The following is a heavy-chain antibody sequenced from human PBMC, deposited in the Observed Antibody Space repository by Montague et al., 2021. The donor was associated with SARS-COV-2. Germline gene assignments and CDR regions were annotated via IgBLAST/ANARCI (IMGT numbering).Heavy chain of an antibody. Sequence: SLRLSCAASGFTFSSYWMHWVRQAPGKRLVWVSRNNSDWSSTSXXXSXXXRFXISRDNAKNTLYLQMNSLRAEDTAVYYCARSGQQLVHPLATLYYYYGMDVWGQGTTVTVSS. CDR3: ARSGQQLVHPLATLYYYYGMDV. V-gene: IGHV3-74*01. D-gene: IGHD6-13*01. CDR2: NNSDWSST. CDR1: GFTFSSYW. J-gene: IGHJ6*02.